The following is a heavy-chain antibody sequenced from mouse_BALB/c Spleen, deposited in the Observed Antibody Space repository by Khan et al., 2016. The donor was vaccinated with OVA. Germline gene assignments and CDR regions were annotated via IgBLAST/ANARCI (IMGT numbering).Heavy chain of an antibody. Sequence: VRLQQSGEELVKSGATVKLSCTASGLNIKDTYMNWLKQWPEQGLEWIGRIAPPNGNTKYDAKFKGKATITEDTSSNTAYLALSSLTSEDTAVYYCSRMTRKWGQGTTLTVSS. CDR2: IAPPNGNT. V-gene: IGHV14-3*02. CDR3: SRMTRK. CDR1: GLNIKDTY. J-gene: IGHJ2*01.